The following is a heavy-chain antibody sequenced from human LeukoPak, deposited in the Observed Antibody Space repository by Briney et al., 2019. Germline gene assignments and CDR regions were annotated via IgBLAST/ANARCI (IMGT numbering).Heavy chain of an antibody. Sequence: GGSLRLSCAASGFTFSSYGMHWVRQAPGKGLEWVAVIWYDGSNKYYADSVKGRFTISRDNYKNTLYLQMNSLRAEDTAVYYCARGAGPYGDYRDYWGQGTLVTVSS. CDR3: ARGAGPYGDYRDY. V-gene: IGHV3-33*01. D-gene: IGHD4-17*01. CDR1: GFTFSSYG. CDR2: IWYDGSNK. J-gene: IGHJ4*02.